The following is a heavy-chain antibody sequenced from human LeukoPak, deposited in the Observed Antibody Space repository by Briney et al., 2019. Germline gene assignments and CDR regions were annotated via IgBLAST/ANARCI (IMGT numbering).Heavy chain of an antibody. CDR3: AKRRYDTSSLDWFDP. CDR2: ISGTCANT. D-gene: IGHD6-13*01. V-gene: IGHV3-23*01. J-gene: IGHJ5*02. CDR1: GFTFSSYG. Sequence: GGSLRLSCAASGFTFSSYGMSWVRQAPGKGLEWVSTISGTCANTYYVDSVKGRFTISRDNSKRTLYLQMNSLRVEDAAVYYCAKRRYDTSSLDWFDPWGEGNLVTVSS.